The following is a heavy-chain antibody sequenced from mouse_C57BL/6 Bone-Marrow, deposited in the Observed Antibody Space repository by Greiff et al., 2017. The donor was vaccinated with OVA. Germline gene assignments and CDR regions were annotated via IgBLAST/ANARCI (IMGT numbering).Heavy chain of an antibody. CDR1: GYTFTDYY. D-gene: IGHD1-1*01. J-gene: IGHJ1*03. V-gene: IGHV1-26*01. CDR3: ARWRFITTFFDV. Sequence: VQLQQSGPELVKPGASVKISCKASGYTFTDYYMNWVKQSHGKSLEWIGDINPNNGGTSYNQKFKGKATLTVDKSSSTAYMELRSLTSEDSAVYYCARWRFITTFFDVWGTGTTVTVSS. CDR2: INPNNGGT.